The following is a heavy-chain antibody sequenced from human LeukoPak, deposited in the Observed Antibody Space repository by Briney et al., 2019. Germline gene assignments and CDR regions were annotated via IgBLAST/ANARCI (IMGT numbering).Heavy chain of an antibody. CDR1: GGSISSGGYY. D-gene: IGHD2-15*01. CDR2: IYYSESA. Sequence: SQTLSLTCTVSGGSISSGGYYWSWIRQHPGKGLEWIGYIYYSESAYYNPSLKSRVSISVDTSKNQFSLKLSSVTAADTAVYYCAKLGSCSGGSCSLDYGMDVWGQGTTVTVSS. CDR3: AKLGSCSGGSCSLDYGMDV. V-gene: IGHV4-31*03. J-gene: IGHJ6*02.